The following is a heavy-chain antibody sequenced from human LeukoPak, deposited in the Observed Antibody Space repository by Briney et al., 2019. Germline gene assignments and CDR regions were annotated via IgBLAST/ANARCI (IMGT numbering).Heavy chain of an antibody. D-gene: IGHD3-10*01. CDR3: ARGVMRVLLWFGELLSPWYYYYYMDV. CDR2: ISYDGSNK. J-gene: IGHJ6*03. Sequence: PVGSLRLSCAASGFTFSSYAMHWVRQAPGKGLEWVAVISYDGSNKYYADSVKGRFTISRDNSKNTLYLQMNSLRAEDTAVYYCARGVMRVLLWFGELLSPWYYYYYMDVWGKGTTVTVSS. V-gene: IGHV3-30-3*01. CDR1: GFTFSSYA.